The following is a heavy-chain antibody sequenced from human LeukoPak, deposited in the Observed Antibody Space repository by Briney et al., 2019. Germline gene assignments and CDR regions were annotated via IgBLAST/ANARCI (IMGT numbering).Heavy chain of an antibody. Sequence: GASVKVSCKASGYTFRGNYIHWLRQAPGQGLXWXXXIDANNGDTKSAQKFQGRVTMSRDTSISTAYMELSSLSPDDAAVYYCARDPSSVTLYFFDYWGQGTLVTVSS. CDR2: IDANNGDT. D-gene: IGHD4-11*01. CDR3: ARDPSSVTLYFFDY. V-gene: IGHV1-2*02. J-gene: IGHJ4*02. CDR1: GYTFRGNY.